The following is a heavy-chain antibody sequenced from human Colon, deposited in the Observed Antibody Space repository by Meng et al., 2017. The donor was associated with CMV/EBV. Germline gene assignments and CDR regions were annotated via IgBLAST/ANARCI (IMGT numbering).Heavy chain of an antibody. J-gene: IGHJ4*02. V-gene: IGHV3-23*01. Sequence: GESLKISCAFSGISFKSYAMSWVRQAPGQGLEWVAVISSAGDEIYYADSVKGRFIVSRDNAKNTLFLQINGLGAEDTAVYYCAKNLFVPPAIMSVFAPNDYWGQGMLVTVSS. CDR1: GISFKSYA. CDR3: AKNLFVPPAIMSVFAPNDY. D-gene: IGHD2-2*02. CDR2: ISSAGDEI.